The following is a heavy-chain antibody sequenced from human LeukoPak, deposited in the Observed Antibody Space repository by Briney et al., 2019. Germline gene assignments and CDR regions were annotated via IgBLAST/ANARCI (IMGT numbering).Heavy chain of an antibody. CDR2: IYPADSDT. CDR3: ARDNSVRDEAWWFNP. CDR1: GDDLVTYW. D-gene: IGHD5-24*01. Sequence: GESLKISCKGSGDDLVTYWIAWVRQMPGKGLEWMGIIYPADSDTRYSPSFQGQVTISADKSTNTAYLQWSTLKASDTAMYYCARDNSVRDEAWWFNPWGQGTLVTVSS. J-gene: IGHJ5*02. V-gene: IGHV5-51*01.